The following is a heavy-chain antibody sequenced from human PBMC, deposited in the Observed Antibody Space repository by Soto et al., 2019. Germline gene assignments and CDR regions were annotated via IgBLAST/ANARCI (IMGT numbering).Heavy chain of an antibody. J-gene: IGHJ3*01. Sequence: EVQMVESGGGLVKPGGSLRLSCAVSGFSFRDAWMNWVRQAPGKGLEWVGRIKSRAAGGAIDYAAPVKGRFTISRDDSEDTLYLQINSLKTEDTAMYYCTTDGSFGGVVVAFHLWGQGTRLSVSS. CDR3: TTDGSFGGVVVAFHL. CDR1: GFSFRDAW. D-gene: IGHD3-10*01. CDR2: IKSRAAGGAI. V-gene: IGHV3-15*07.